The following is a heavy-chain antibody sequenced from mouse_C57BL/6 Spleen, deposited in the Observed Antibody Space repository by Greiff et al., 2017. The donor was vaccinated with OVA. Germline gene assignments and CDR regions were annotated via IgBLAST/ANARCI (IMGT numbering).Heavy chain of an antibody. CDR2: ISSGGSYT. Sequence: EVQVVESGGDLVKPGGSLKLSCAASGFTFSSYGMSWVRQTPDKRLEWVATISSGGSYTYYPDSVKGRFTISRDNAKNTLYLQMSSLKSEDTAMYYCARDGNYWYFDVWGTGTTVTVSS. D-gene: IGHD2-1*01. J-gene: IGHJ1*03. CDR1: GFTFSSYG. V-gene: IGHV5-6*01. CDR3: ARDGNYWYFDV.